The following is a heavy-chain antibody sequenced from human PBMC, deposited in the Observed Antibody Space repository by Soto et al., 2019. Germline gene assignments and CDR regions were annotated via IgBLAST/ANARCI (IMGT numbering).Heavy chain of an antibody. D-gene: IGHD6-19*01. CDR3: ARHRRTVVAYIDC. CDR2: IYYSGST. Sequence: PSETLSLTCTVSGGSISSSSYYWGWIRQPPGKGLEWIGSIYYSGSTYNNPSLKSRVSTSVDTSTNQFSLKLYSVTAADTAVYYCARHRRTVVAYIDCSGLGTLVTLAS. V-gene: IGHV4-39*01. J-gene: IGHJ4*02. CDR1: GGSISSSSYY.